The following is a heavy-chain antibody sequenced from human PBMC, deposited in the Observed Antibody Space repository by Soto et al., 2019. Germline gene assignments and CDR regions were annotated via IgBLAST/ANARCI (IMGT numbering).Heavy chain of an antibody. CDR2: IIPIFGTA. Sequence: QVQLVQSGAEVKKPGSSVKVSCKASGGTFSSYAISWVRQAPGQGLEWRGGIIPIFGTANYAQKFQGRVTITADESTSTAYMELSSLRSEDTAVYYCARTDIVVVVAATPRGGYYYYGMDVWGQGTTVTVSS. CDR3: ARTDIVVVVAATPRGGYYYYGMDV. CDR1: GGTFSSYA. J-gene: IGHJ6*02. D-gene: IGHD2-15*01. V-gene: IGHV1-69*01.